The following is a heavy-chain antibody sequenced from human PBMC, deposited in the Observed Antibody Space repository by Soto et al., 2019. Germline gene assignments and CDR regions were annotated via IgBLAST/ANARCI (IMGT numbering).Heavy chain of an antibody. CDR1: GLPFSGYG. Sequence: QVQLVESGGAWVQPGRPLRLPCAPSGLPFSGYGMPGVRKAQGRGREWVAVIWYDGSNKYYADSVKGRFTISRDNSKNTLYLQMNSLRAEDTAVYYCARDSKKASWYFDLWGRGTLVTVSS. V-gene: IGHV3-33*01. CDR3: ARDSKKASWYFDL. J-gene: IGHJ2*01. CDR2: IWYDGSNK.